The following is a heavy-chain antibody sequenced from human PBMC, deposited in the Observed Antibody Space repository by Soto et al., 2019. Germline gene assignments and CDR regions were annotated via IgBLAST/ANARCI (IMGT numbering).Heavy chain of an antibody. CDR2: ISSSSSYI. D-gene: IGHD1-1*01. Sequence: GGSLRLSCAASGFTFSSYSMNWVRQAPGKGLEWVSSISSSSSYIYYADSVKGRFTISRHNAKNSLYLQMNSLRAEDTAVYYCASAPYNWNDRPYNWFDPWGQGTLVTVSS. CDR3: ASAPYNWNDRPYNWFDP. CDR1: GFTFSSYS. J-gene: IGHJ5*02. V-gene: IGHV3-21*01.